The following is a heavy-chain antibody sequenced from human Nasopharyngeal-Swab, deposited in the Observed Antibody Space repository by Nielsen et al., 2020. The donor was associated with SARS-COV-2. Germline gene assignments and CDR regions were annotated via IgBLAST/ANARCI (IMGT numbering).Heavy chain of an antibody. D-gene: IGHD3-16*01. Sequence: SETLSLTCSVSGDSITNTAYYWGWIRQPPGKGLEWIANIYYSGITYNNPSLKSRVTISVDTSKNKLSLRLRSVTTADTAVYYCARTTHYDYVWGSHRPPNYFDYWGQRTLVTVSS. J-gene: IGHJ4*02. CDR2: IYYSGIT. CDR1: GDSITNTAYY. CDR3: ARTTHYDYVWGSHRPPNYFDY. V-gene: IGHV4-39*01.